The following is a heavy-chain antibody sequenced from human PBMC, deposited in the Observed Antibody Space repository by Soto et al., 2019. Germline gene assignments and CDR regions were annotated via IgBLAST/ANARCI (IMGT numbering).Heavy chain of an antibody. V-gene: IGHV1-69*04. Sequence: ASVKVSCKASGGTFSSYTISWVRQAPGQGLEWMGRIIPILGIANYAQKFQGRVTITADKSTSTAYMELSSLRSEDTAVYYCARDPVVPAAMEYFQHWGLGTLVTVSS. D-gene: IGHD2-2*01. CDR1: GGTFSSYT. CDR2: IIPILGIA. J-gene: IGHJ1*01. CDR3: ARDPVVPAAMEYFQH.